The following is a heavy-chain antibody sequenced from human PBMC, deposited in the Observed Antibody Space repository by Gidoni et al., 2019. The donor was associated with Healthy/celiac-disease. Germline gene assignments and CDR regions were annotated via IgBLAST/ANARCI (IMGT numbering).Heavy chain of an antibody. CDR3: ARDRSSGSYLDY. D-gene: IGHD1-26*01. CDR2: IWYDGSNK. V-gene: IGHV3-33*08. J-gene: IGHJ4*02. Sequence: QVQLVESGGGVVQPGRSLRLSCAASGFPFSGYGMHWVRQAPGKGLEWVAVIWYDGSNKYYADSVKGRFTISRDNSKNTLYLQMNSLRAEDTAVYYCARDRSSGSYLDYWGQGTLVTVSS. CDR1: GFPFSGYG.